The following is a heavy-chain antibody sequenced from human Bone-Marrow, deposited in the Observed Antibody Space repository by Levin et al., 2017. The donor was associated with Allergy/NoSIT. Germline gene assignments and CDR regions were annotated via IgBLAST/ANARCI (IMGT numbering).Heavy chain of an antibody. CDR1: GYTFSGYY. CDR2: INPNSGET. V-gene: IGHV1-2*06. CDR3: ATGSTEYYFYYYMDV. D-gene: IGHD2-2*01. Sequence: ASVKVSCKASGYTFSGYYIHWVRQAPGQGLEWMGRINPNSGETDYAQKFQGRVTMTRDTSINTAYMDLSSLTYDDTAVYYCATGSTEYYFYYYMDVWGTGTSVTVSS. J-gene: IGHJ6*03.